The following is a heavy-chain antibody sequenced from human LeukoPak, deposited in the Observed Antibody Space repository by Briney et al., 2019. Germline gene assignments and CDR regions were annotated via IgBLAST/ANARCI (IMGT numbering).Heavy chain of an antibody. V-gene: IGHV3-23*01. CDR2: ISGSGDNT. CDR1: GFTFSSYA. CDR3: AKQVGKQLAPFDY. D-gene: IGHD6-6*01. J-gene: IGHJ4*02. Sequence: PGGSLRLSCAASGFTFSSYAMAWVRQAPGKGLEWVSAISGSGDNTYYADSVKGRFTISRDNSKNTLYLQMNSLRAEDTAVYYCAKQVGKQLAPFDYWGQGTLVTVSS.